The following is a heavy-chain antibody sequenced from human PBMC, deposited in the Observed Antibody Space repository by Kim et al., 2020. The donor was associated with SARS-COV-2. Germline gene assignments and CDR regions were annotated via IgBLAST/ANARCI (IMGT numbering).Heavy chain of an antibody. Sequence: SETLSLTCTVSGGSISSYYWSWIRQPPGKGLEWIGYIYYSGSTNYNPSLKSRVTISVDTSKNQFSLKLSSVTAADTAVDYCARRALGYCSGGSCYSGFDYWGQGTLVTVSS. V-gene: IGHV4-59*08. J-gene: IGHJ4*02. CDR2: IYYSGST. D-gene: IGHD2-15*01. CDR1: GGSISSYY. CDR3: ARRALGYCSGGSCYSGFDY.